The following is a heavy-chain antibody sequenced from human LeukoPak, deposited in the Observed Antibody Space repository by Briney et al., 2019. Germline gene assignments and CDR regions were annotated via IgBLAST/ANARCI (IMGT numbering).Heavy chain of an antibody. CDR3: ARGMVAVAARSDY. J-gene: IGHJ4*02. CDR1: GFTFSSYS. Sequence: PGGSLRLSCAASGFTFSSYSMNWVRQAPGKGLEWVSSITSSSSHIFYADSVKGRFTISRDNAKNSLYLQMNRLRVEDTAVYYCARGMVAVAARSDYWGQGTLVTVSS. D-gene: IGHD6-19*01. V-gene: IGHV3-21*01. CDR2: ITSSSSHI.